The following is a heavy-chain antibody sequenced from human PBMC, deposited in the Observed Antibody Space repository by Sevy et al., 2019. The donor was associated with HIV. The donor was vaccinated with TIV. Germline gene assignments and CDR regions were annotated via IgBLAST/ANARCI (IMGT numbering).Heavy chain of an antibody. CDR1: GFTFSTYA. V-gene: IGHV3-23*01. D-gene: IGHD3-10*01. Sequence: GGSLRLSCAASGFTFSTYAMTWVRQAPGKGLEWVSVISLSGGDTYYTDSVKGRFTISRDNSKNTLYLQMNSLRAEDTAIYYCARDRGEILRSAFKSWGQGTLVTVSS. CDR3: ARDRGEILRSAFKS. CDR2: ISLSGGDT. J-gene: IGHJ5*02.